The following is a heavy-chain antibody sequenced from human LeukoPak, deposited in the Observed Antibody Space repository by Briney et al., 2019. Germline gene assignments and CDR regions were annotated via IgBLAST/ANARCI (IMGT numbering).Heavy chain of an antibody. CDR3: ARGNGGITIFGVVINGNAFDI. Sequence: SETLPPTCAVYGGSFSGYYWSWIRQPPGKGLEWIGEINHSGSTNYNPSLKSRVTISVDTSKNQFSLKLSSVTAADTAVYYCARGNGGITIFGVVINGNAFDIWGQGTMVTVSS. V-gene: IGHV4-34*01. CDR1: GGSFSGYY. J-gene: IGHJ3*02. D-gene: IGHD3-3*01. CDR2: INHSGST.